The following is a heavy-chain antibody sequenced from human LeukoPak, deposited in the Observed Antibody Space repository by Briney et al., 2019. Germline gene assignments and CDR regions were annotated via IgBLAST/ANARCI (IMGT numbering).Heavy chain of an antibody. J-gene: IGHJ3*02. D-gene: IGHD3-3*01. CDR1: GGSFSGYY. CDR2: IYYSGST. Sequence: SETLSLTCAVYGGSFSGYYWSWIRQPPGKGLEWIGSIYYSGSTYYNPSLKSRVTISVDTSKNQFSLKLSSVTAADTAVYYCASHLPYYDFWSGYYGTLEDAFDIWGQGTMVTVSS. CDR3: ASHLPYYDFWSGYYGTLEDAFDI. V-gene: IGHV4-34*01.